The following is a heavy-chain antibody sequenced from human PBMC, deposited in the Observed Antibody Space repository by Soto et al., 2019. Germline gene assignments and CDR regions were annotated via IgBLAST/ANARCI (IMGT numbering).Heavy chain of an antibody. CDR2: IHDSGNT. CDR3: ARARGGDSGDYASLFDR. J-gene: IGHJ5*02. CDR1: GGSVSIGDYL. D-gene: IGHD4-17*01. V-gene: IGHV4-30-4*01. Sequence: TLSLTCTVFGGSVSIGDYLWSWIRQRPGKGLEWIGYIHDSGNTYYNPSLKSRVTISLDTSKNQFSLKVTSMTAADTAVYFCARARGGDSGDYASLFDRWGQGNLVTVSS.